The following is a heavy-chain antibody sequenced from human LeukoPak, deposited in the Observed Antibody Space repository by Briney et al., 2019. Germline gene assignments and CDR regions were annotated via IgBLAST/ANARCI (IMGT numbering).Heavy chain of an antibody. CDR2: ISSSGDTM. CDR1: GFTFSSHE. Sequence: GGSLRLSCTASGFTFSSHEVNWVRQAPGKGLEWVSYISSSGDTMYYADSVKGRFTISRDNAKNSLYLQMNSLGAEDTAIYYCAREPIGGFSGSGGVFDYWGQGTLVTVSS. CDR3: AREPIGGFSGSGGVFDY. V-gene: IGHV3-48*03. D-gene: IGHD3-10*01. J-gene: IGHJ4*02.